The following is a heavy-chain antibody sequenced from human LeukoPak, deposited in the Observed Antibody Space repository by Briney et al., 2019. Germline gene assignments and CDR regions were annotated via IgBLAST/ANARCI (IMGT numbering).Heavy chain of an antibody. V-gene: IGHV3-21*01. CDR2: ISSSSSYI. CDR3: ARSTSHYYYYMDV. CDR1: GFTFSSYS. Sequence: GGSLRLSCAASGFTFSSYSMNWVRQAPGKGLEWVSSISSSSSYIYYADSVKGRFTIPRDNAKNSLYLQMNSLRADDTAVYYCARSTSHYYYYMDVWGKGTTVTISS. J-gene: IGHJ6*03.